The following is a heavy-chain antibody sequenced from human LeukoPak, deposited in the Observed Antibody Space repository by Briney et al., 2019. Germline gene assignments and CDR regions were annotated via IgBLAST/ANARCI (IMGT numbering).Heavy chain of an antibody. CDR2: ISGSGGST. CDR1: GFTFGSYA. CDR3: AKGPQVDFWSGFLPH. D-gene: IGHD3-3*01. Sequence: GGSLRLSCAASGFTFGSYAMSWVRQAPGKGLEWVSAISGSGGSTYYADSVKGRFTISRDSSKNTLYLQMNSLRAEDTAVYYCAKGPQVDFWSGFLPHWGQGTLVTVSS. J-gene: IGHJ4*02. V-gene: IGHV3-23*01.